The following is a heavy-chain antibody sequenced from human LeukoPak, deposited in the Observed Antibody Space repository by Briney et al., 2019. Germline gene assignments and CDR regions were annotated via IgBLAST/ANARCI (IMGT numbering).Heavy chain of an antibody. Sequence: PGGSLRLSCAASGFTFSTYGMNWVRQAPGKGLEWVSSISDSGGDTYYADSVKGRFTVSRDNSKNTLYLQMNSLRVEDTAVYYCAKRSLYSGMPYSDYWGQGTLVTVSS. CDR3: AKRSLYSGMPYSDY. CDR2: ISDSGGDT. D-gene: IGHD4-4*01. J-gene: IGHJ4*02. CDR1: GFTFSTYG. V-gene: IGHV3-23*01.